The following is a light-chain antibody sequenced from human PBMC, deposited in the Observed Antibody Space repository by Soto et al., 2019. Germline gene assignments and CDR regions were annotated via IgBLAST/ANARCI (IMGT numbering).Light chain of an antibody. CDR3: QQYNNWPDT. CDR2: GVS. J-gene: IGKJ2*01. V-gene: IGKV3-15*01. CDR1: QSVSSK. Sequence: EVVISQSPATLSVYPGERATLSCRASQSVSSKLAWFQQKPGQAPSLLIYGVSTRATGVPVRFSGSGSGTEFTLTINSLQSEDFAVYYCQQYNNWPDTFGQGTKVDIK.